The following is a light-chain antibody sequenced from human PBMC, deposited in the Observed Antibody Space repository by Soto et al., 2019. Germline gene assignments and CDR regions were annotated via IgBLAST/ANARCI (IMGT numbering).Light chain of an antibody. CDR1: RSNIGAGYD. CDR2: ANN. CDR3: QSYDKSLSPLVV. V-gene: IGLV1-40*01. J-gene: IGLJ2*01. Sequence: QSVLTQPPSVSGAPGQRVTISCTGSRSNIGAGYDVHWYQQLPGTAPKLLIYANNNRPSGVPDRFSGSKSGTSASLAITGLQAEDEADYYCQSYDKSLSPLVVFGGGTKLTVL.